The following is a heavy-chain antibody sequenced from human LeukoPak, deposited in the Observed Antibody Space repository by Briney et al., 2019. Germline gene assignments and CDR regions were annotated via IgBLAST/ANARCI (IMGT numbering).Heavy chain of an antibody. D-gene: IGHD6-19*01. CDR2: IRYDGSNK. V-gene: IGHV3-30*02. Sequence: GSLRLSCAASGFSFSSYGMHWVRQAPGKGLEWVAFIRYDGSNKYYADSVKGRFTISRDNSKNTLYLQMNSLRAEDTAVYYCAKERNLEIAVAGTLFDYWGQGTLVTVSS. CDR3: AKERNLEIAVAGTLFDY. CDR1: GFSFSSYG. J-gene: IGHJ4*02.